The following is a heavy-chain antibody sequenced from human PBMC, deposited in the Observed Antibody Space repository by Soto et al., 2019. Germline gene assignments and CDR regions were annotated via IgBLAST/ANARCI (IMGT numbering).Heavy chain of an antibody. D-gene: IGHD3-3*01. CDR1: GFTFRSYG. V-gene: IGHV3-33*01. Sequence: QVQLVESGGGVVQPGRSLRLSCAASGFTFRSYGMHWVRQAPGKGLEWVAVIWCDGSNKYYADSVQGRFTISRDNSKNTLYLHMNSLRAEDTAVYYCARDPPFWSEFDTWGMDVWGQGTTVTVSS. J-gene: IGHJ6*02. CDR2: IWCDGSNK. CDR3: ARDPPFWSEFDTWGMDV.